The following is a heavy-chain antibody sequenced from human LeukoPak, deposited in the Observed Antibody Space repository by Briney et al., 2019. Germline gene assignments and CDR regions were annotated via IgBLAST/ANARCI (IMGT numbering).Heavy chain of an antibody. Sequence: PGGSLRLSCAASGFIFRNYGMHWVRQSPGKGLEWLAFITSDGYNKYYTDPVKGRFTISRDNSENSLYLQMNILRPEDTGVYYCAKELQPWFPFDDCGQGILVTVSS. CDR1: GFIFRNYG. CDR3: AKELQPWFPFDD. D-gene: IGHD3-10*01. J-gene: IGHJ4*02. V-gene: IGHV3-30*02. CDR2: ITSDGYNK.